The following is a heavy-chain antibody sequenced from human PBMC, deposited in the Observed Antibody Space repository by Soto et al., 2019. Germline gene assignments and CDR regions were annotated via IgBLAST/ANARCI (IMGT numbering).Heavy chain of an antibody. J-gene: IGHJ2*01. D-gene: IGHD6-19*01. V-gene: IGHV3-72*01. CDR3: ASPQVAGDALLDRFFDF. CDR1: GFTFSDHF. Sequence: EVQLVESGGGLVQPGGSLRLSCAASGFTFSDHFMDWVRQTPGKGLEWVARAKTRSKRFETKYAESVKGRFTVSRDDLRNSFYLQMNTLKTDDTAVYYCASPQVAGDALLDRFFDFWGRGTLVTVSS. CDR2: AKTRSKRFET.